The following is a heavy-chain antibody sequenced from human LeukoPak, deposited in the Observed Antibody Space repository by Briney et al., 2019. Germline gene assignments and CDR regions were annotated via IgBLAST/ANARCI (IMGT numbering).Heavy chain of an antibody. CDR2: ISAYNGNT. CDR1: GYTFTSYG. Sequence: ASVKVSCKASGYTFTSYGISWVRQAPGQGLEWMGWISAYNGNTNYAQKLQGRVTVTTDTSTSTAYMELRSLRSDDTAVYYCARDDYGDYSDYYYGMDVWGQGTTVTVSS. J-gene: IGHJ6*02. CDR3: ARDDYGDYSDYYYGMDV. V-gene: IGHV1-18*01. D-gene: IGHD4-17*01.